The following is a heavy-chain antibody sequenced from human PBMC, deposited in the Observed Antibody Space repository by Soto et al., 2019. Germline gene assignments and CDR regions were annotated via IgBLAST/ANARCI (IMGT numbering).Heavy chain of an antibody. V-gene: IGHV3-74*01. CDR2: IKGDGSTT. Sequence: TGGSLRLSCAASGFTFSSYWMHWVRQAPGKGLVWVARIKGDGSTTSYADSVKGRFSISRDNAKNTLYLQMNSLRAEDTAVYHCVRMQTSLVNFGMDVWGQGTTVTVSS. CDR1: GFTFSSYW. J-gene: IGHJ6*02. D-gene: IGHD5-18*01. CDR3: VRMQTSLVNFGMDV.